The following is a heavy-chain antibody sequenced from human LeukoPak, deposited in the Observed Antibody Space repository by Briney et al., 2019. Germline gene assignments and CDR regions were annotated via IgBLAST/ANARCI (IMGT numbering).Heavy chain of an antibody. D-gene: IGHD2-2*01. CDR3: ARYCSSTTCYDY. V-gene: IGHV3-11*03. CDR2: ISSSSSYT. CDR1: GFTFSDYY. Sequence: PGGSLRLSCAASGFTFSDYYMSWIRQAPAKGLEWVSYISSSSSYTNYADSVKGRFTISRDNAKNSLYLQMNSLRAEDTAVYYCARYCSSTTCYDYWGQGTLVTVSS. J-gene: IGHJ4*02.